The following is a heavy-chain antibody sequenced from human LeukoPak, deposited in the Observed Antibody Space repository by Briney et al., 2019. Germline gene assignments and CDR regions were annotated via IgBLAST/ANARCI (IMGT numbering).Heavy chain of an antibody. CDR2: ISSSSSTI. V-gene: IGHV3-48*04. Sequence: PGGSLRLSCAASGFTFSSYSMNWVRQAPGKGLEWVSYISSSSSTIYYADSVKGRFTISRDNAKNSLYLQTNSLRAEDTAVYYCARGIAAAGTNAYYYYYYMDVWGKGTTVTVSS. CDR3: ARGIAAAGTNAYYYYYYMDV. J-gene: IGHJ6*03. D-gene: IGHD6-13*01. CDR1: GFTFSSYS.